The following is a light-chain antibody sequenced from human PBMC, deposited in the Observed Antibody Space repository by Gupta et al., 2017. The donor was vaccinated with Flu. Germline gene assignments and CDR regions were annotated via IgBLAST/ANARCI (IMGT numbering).Light chain of an antibody. V-gene: IGKV3-15*01. J-gene: IGKJ1*01. CDR1: QSVNSN. CDR3: QQYNDWPGT. Sequence: PATLSVSPGERATLSCRASQSVNSNLAWYQQKPGQAPRLLISGASSRATGIPARFSGSGSGTEFTLTISSLQSEDFAVYWCQQYNDWPGTFGQGTKVEIK. CDR2: GAS.